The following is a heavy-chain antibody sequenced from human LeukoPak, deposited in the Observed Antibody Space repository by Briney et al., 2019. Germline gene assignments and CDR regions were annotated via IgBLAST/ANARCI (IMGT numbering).Heavy chain of an antibody. CDR2: IYTSGST. CDR1: GGSISSYY. D-gene: IGHD3-3*01. CDR3: ARDRGARAIITIFGVARGVAYGMDV. J-gene: IGHJ6*02. V-gene: IGHV4-4*07. Sequence: SETLSLTCTVSGGSISSYYWSWIRQPAGKGLEWIGRIYTSGSTNYNPSLKSRVTMSVDTSKNQFSLKLSSVAAADTAVYYCARDRGARAIITIFGVARGVAYGMDVWGQGTTVTVSS.